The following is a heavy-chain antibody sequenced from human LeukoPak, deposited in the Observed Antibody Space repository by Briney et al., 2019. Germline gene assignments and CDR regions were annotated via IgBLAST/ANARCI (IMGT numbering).Heavy chain of an antibody. CDR1: GGSFSGYY. D-gene: IGHD2-15*01. CDR2: INHSGST. Sequence: SETLSLTCAVYGGSFSGYYWSWIRQPPGKGLEWIGEINHSGSTNYNPSLKSRVTISVDTSKNQFSLKLSSVTAADTAVYYCAKSPVSSCRGSFCYPFDYWGQGNLVTVSS. CDR3: AKSPVSSCRGSFCYPFDY. J-gene: IGHJ4*02. V-gene: IGHV4-34*01.